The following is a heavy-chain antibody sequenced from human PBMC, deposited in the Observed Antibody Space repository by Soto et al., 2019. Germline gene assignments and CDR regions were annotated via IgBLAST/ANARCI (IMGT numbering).Heavy chain of an antibody. V-gene: IGHV3-23*01. CDR1: GFTFSNYA. Sequence: EVRLLESGGGLVQPGGSLRLSCAASGFTFSNYAMTWVRQAPGKGLEWVSGLNGSGGSTSSADSVKGRFAISRDNSKNTLYLQMKSLRDGDTAVYYGARGFSAGKGSPPDYWGQGTRVTVSS. J-gene: IGHJ4*02. CDR3: ARGFSAGKGSPPDY. CDR2: LNGSGGST. D-gene: IGHD3-10*01.